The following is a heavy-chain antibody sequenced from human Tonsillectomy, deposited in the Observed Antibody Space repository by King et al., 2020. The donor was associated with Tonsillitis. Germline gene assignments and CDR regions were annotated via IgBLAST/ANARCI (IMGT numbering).Heavy chain of an antibody. CDR3: ARVGIPSYYFYGMDV. CDR1: GFIFSSYS. J-gene: IGHJ6*02. V-gene: IGHV3-21*01. D-gene: IGHD5-18*01. Sequence: VQLVESGGGLVKPGGSLRLSCAASGFIFSSYSMNWVRQAPGKGLEWVSFISSSSSYIYYAISVKGRFTISRDNAKNSLFLQMNSLRAEDTAVYYCARVGIPSYYFYGMDVWGQGTTVTVSS. CDR2: ISSSSSYI.